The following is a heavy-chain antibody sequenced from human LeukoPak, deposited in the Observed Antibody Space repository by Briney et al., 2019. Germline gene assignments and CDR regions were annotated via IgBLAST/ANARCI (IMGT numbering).Heavy chain of an antibody. CDR2: INPSGGST. D-gene: IGHD6-13*01. J-gene: IGHJ4*02. Sequence: GASVKVSCKASGYTFTSYYIHWVRQAPGQGLEWMGIINPSGGSTSYAQKFRGRVTMTRDTSTSTVYMELSSLRSEDTAVYYCARGASSWYFDYWGQGTLVTVSS. V-gene: IGHV1-46*01. CDR1: GYTFTSYY. CDR3: ARGASSWYFDY.